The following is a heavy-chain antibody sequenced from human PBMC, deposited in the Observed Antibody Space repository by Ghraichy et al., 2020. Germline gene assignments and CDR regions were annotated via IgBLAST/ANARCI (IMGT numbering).Heavy chain of an antibody. CDR1: GFTFSHAY. D-gene: IGHD3-10*01. V-gene: IGHV3-15*01. J-gene: IGHJ4*02. CDR3: TTVLLSPQVY. Sequence: LTCAASGFTFSHAYMSWVRQAPGKGLEWGGRIKSKTDGGTADYAAPVKGRFTISRDDSKNTLYLQMNSLKTEDTAVYYCTTVLLSPQVYCGQGTLVTVSS. CDR2: IKSKTDGGTA.